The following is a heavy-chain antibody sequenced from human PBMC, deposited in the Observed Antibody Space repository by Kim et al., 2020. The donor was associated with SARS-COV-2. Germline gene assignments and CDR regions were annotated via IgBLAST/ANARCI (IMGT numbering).Heavy chain of an antibody. D-gene: IGHD6-19*01. Sequence: SVKVSCKASGGTFSSYAISWVRQAPGQGLEWMGGIIPIFHTANYAQKFQGRVTITADESTSTAYMELSSLRSEDTAVYYCAREDSSGWTSYFDYWGQGTLVTVSS. V-gene: IGHV1-69*13. CDR1: GGTFSSYA. CDR3: AREDSSGWTSYFDY. CDR2: IIPIFHTA. J-gene: IGHJ4*02.